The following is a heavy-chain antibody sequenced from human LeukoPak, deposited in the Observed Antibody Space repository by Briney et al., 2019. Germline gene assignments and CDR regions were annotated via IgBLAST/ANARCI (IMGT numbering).Heavy chain of an antibody. CDR1: GFTFSGSA. Sequence: GGSLRLSCAASGFTFSGSAMHWVRQASGKGLEWVGRIRSKANNYATAYAASVKGRFTISRDDSKNTVYLQMNSLKTEDTAVYYCTGRGYYDSSGYYSGSDYWGQGTLVTVSS. V-gene: IGHV3-73*01. CDR3: TGRGYYDSSGYYSGSDY. J-gene: IGHJ4*02. CDR2: IRSKANNYAT. D-gene: IGHD3-22*01.